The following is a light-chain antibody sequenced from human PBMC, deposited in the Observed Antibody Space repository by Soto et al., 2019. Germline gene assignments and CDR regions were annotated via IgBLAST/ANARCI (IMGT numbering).Light chain of an antibody. CDR2: GAS. J-gene: IGKJ1*01. CDR1: QSVSSSY. CDR3: QQYGSSPWT. Sequence: EIVLTQSPATLSFSPGEIATLSFRSSQSVSSSYLAWYQQKPGQAPRLLIYGASSRATGIPDRFSGSGSGTDFTLTINRLEPEDFVIYYCQQYGSSPWTFGQGTKVDIK. V-gene: IGKV3-20*01.